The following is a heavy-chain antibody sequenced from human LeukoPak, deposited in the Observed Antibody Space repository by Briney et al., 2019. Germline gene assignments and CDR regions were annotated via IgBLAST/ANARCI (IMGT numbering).Heavy chain of an antibody. CDR1: GGSIISYY. V-gene: IGHV4-4*07. J-gene: IGHJ5*02. Sequence: NPSETLSLTCTVSGGSIISYYWSWIRQPAGKGLEWIGRIYTSGSTNYNPSLRSRVTMSVDTSKNQFSLNLSSVTAADTAVYYCARDNNVWGSYHKFDPWGQGTLVTVSS. CDR3: ARDNNVWGSYHKFDP. CDR2: IYTSGST. D-gene: IGHD3-16*02.